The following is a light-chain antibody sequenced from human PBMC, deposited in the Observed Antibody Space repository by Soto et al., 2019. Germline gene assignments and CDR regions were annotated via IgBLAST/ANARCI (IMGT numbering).Light chain of an antibody. CDR1: SGHRNYA. CDR2: VNSDGSH. CDR3: QTWGTGIP. Sequence: QSVLTQSPFASASLGASVKLTYTLDSGHRNYAIAWHQQQPGKGPRYLMKVNSDGSHNQGDGIPGRFSGSSSGAERYLIISSLQSEDEADYYCQTWGTGIPFGGGTKLTVL. J-gene: IGLJ2*01. V-gene: IGLV4-69*02.